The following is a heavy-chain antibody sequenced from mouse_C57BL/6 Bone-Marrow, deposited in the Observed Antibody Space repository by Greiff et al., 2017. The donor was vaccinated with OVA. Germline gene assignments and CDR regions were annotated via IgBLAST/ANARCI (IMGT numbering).Heavy chain of an antibody. J-gene: IGHJ2*01. V-gene: IGHV1-54*01. CDR1: GYAFTNYL. CDR2: INPGSGGT. D-gene: IGHD2-4*01. CDR3: ARSGGLSYFDY. Sequence: VQLQQSGAELVRPGTSVKVSCKASGYAFTNYLIEWVKQRPGQGLEWIGVINPGSGGTNYNEKFKGKATLTADKSSSTAYMQLSSLTSEDSAVYFCARSGGLSYFDYWGQGTTLTVSS.